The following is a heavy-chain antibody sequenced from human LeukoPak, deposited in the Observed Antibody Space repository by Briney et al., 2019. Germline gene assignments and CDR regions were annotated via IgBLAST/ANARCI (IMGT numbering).Heavy chain of an antibody. Sequence: PSETLSLTCTVSGGSVSSSSYYWGWIRQPPGKGLEWIGSIYYSGSTYYNPSLKSRVTISVETSKNQFSLKLSSVTAADTAVYYCARHVVDILTPIDYWGQGTLVTVSS. CDR2: IYYSGST. D-gene: IGHD3-9*01. CDR3: ARHVVDILTPIDY. J-gene: IGHJ4*02. V-gene: IGHV4-39*01. CDR1: GGSVSSSSYY.